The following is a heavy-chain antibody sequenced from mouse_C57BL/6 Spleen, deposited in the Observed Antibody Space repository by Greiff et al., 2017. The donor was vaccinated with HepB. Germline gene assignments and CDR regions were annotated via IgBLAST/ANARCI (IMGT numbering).Heavy chain of an antibody. CDR3: ARHGSSVYYFDY. Sequence: QVQLQQSGAELVKPGASVKMSCKASGYTFTSYWITWVKQRPGQGLEWIGDIYPGSGSTNYNEKFKSKATLTVDTSSSTAYMQLSSLTSEDSAVYYGARHGSSVYYFDYWGQGTTLTVSS. CDR2: IYPGSGST. V-gene: IGHV1-55*01. J-gene: IGHJ2*01. CDR1: GYTFTSYW. D-gene: IGHD1-1*01.